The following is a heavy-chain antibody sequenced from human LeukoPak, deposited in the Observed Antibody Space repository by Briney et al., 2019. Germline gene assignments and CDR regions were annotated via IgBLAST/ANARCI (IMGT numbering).Heavy chain of an antibody. CDR2: INHSGST. CDR3: ARGLAVTTPFDY. J-gene: IGHJ4*02. CDR1: GGSFSGYY. Sequence: SETLSLTCAVYGGSFSGYYWSWIRQPPGKGLEWIGEINHSGSTNYNPSLKSRVTISVDTSKNQFSLKLSSVTAADTAVYYCARGLAVTTPFDYWGQGTLVTVSS. D-gene: IGHD4-17*01. V-gene: IGHV4-34*01.